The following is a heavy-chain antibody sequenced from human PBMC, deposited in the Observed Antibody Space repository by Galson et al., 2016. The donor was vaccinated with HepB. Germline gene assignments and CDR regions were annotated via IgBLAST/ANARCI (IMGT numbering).Heavy chain of an antibody. Sequence: SLRLSCAASGFIFDDYALHWVRQAPGKGLEWVAVISWNSRHIGYAASVQGRFTISRDNAKNILYLQMSSLRADDTALYFCARDPNAVGPSYFDSWGQGTLVTVSS. CDR3: ARDPNAVGPSYFDS. V-gene: IGHV3-9*01. D-gene: IGHD3-16*01. J-gene: IGHJ4*02. CDR2: ISWNSRHI. CDR1: GFIFDDYA.